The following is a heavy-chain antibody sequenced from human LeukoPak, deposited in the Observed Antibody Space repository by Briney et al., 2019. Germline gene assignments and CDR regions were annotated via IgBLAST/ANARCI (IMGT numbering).Heavy chain of an antibody. V-gene: IGHV4-61*02. J-gene: IGHJ4*02. CDR2: IYTSGST. CDR3: ARATAGTTLFEGIDY. D-gene: IGHD1-1*01. CDR1: GGSISSGSYY. Sequence: SQTLSLTCTVSGGSISSGSYYWSWIRQPAGKGLEWIGRIYTSGSTNYNPSLKSRVTISVDTSKNQFSLKLSSVTAADTAVYYCARATAGTTLFEGIDYWGQGTLVTVSS.